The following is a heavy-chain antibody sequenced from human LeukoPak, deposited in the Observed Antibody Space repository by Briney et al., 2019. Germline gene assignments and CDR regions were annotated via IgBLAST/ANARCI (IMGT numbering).Heavy chain of an antibody. CDR3: ARDLGGYLYWYFDL. J-gene: IGHJ2*01. CDR1: GGTFSSYA. Sequence: GASVKVSCKASGGTFSSYAISWVRQAPGQGLEWMGRIIPILGIANYAQKFQGRVTITADKSTSTAYMELSSLRSEDTAVYYCARDLGGYLYWYFDLWGRGTLVTVSS. CDR2: IIPILGIA. D-gene: IGHD3-22*01. V-gene: IGHV1-69*04.